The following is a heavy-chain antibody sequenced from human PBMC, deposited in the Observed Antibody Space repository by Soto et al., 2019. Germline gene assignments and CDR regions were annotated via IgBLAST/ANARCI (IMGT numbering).Heavy chain of an antibody. V-gene: IGHV1-18*01. CDR1: GYTFFSYG. J-gene: IGHJ5*02. CDR2: ISGYNGNT. D-gene: IGHD6-6*01. Sequence: ASVKVSCKTSGYTFFSYGISWVRQAPGQGLEWMGWISGYNGNTNYAQKFQARVTMTADTSTRTAYMELRSLRSGDTAFYYCARKSSSSSWFDPWGQGTLVTVSS. CDR3: ARKSSSSSWFDP.